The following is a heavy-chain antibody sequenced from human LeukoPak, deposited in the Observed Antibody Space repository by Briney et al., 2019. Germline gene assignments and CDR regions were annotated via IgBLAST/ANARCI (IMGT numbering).Heavy chain of an antibody. Sequence: GGSLRLSCAASGFTFSSYAMSWVRQAPGKGLEWVSAISGSGGSTYYADSVKGRFTISRDNSKNTLYPQMNSLRAEDTAVYYCAKDMGSVDTAMAIFDYWGQGTLVTVSS. D-gene: IGHD5-18*01. CDR1: GFTFSSYA. CDR3: AKDMGSVDTAMAIFDY. CDR2: ISGSGGST. V-gene: IGHV3-23*01. J-gene: IGHJ4*02.